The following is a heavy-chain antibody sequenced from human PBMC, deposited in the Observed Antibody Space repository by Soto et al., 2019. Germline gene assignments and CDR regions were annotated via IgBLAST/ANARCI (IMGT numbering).Heavy chain of an antibody. D-gene: IGHD3-10*01. Sequence: QVQLVQSGAEVKKPGASVKVSCKASGYAFTRYDINWVRHAPVQGLEWMGWMNPNSGNTGYAQKFQGRVTMTRDSSISTAYMEVSSLRFEDTAVYYCARAVNADAFDIWGQGTMVTVSS. J-gene: IGHJ3*02. CDR3: ARAVNADAFDI. CDR2: MNPNSGNT. CDR1: GYAFTRYD. V-gene: IGHV1-8*01.